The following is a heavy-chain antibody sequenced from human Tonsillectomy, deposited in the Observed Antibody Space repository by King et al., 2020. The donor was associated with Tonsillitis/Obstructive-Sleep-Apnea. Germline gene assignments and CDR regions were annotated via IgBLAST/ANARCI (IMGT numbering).Heavy chain of an antibody. V-gene: IGHV1-69*01. J-gene: IGHJ4*02. CDR3: ARDLGYCSSTSCPLLG. CDR1: GGTFSSYT. D-gene: IGHD2-2*01. CDR2: IIPIFGTA. Sequence: VQLVESGAEVKKPGSSVKVSCKASGGTFSSYTFSWVRQAPGQGLDWMGGIIPIFGTANYAQKFQGRVTITADESTSTAYMELSSLRSEDTAVYYCARDLGYCSSTSCPLLGWGQGTLVTVSS.